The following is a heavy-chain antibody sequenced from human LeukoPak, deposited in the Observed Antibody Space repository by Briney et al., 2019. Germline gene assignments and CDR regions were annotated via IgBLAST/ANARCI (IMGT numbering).Heavy chain of an antibody. CDR3: ARTPGYCSGGSCYSDYYYYGMDV. Sequence: GGSLRLSCAASGFTVSSNYMSWVRQAPGKGLEWVSVVYSGGSTYYADSVKGRFTISRHNSENTLYLQMNSLRAEDTAVYYCARTPGYCSGGSCYSDYYYYGMDVWGQGTTVTVSS. CDR2: VYSGGST. J-gene: IGHJ6*02. D-gene: IGHD2-15*01. CDR1: GFTVSSNY. V-gene: IGHV3-53*04.